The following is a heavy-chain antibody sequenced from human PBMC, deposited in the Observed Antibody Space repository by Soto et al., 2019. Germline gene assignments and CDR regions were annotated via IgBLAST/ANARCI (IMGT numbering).Heavy chain of an antibody. CDR3: AANLYGSPGYFEY. CDR1: GFTFTSSA. CDR2: IVVGSGNT. D-gene: IGHD3-10*01. V-gene: IGHV1-58*01. J-gene: IGHJ4*02. Sequence: ASVKVSCKASGFTFTSSAVQWVRQARRQRLEWIGWIVVGSGNTNYAQKFQERVTITRDMSTSTAYMELSSLRSEDTAVYYCAANLYGSPGYFEYWGQGTLVTVCS.